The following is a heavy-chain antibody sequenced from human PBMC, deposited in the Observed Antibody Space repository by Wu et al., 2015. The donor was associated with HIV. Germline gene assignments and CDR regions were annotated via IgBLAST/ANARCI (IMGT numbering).Heavy chain of an antibody. CDR3: TRSTFAGGSDTWYSFDK. J-gene: IGHJ4*02. D-gene: IGHD2-15*01. CDR1: GGTFGTYA. Sequence: QVQLLQSGAEVKKPGSSVKVSCKASGGTFGTYAMNWVRQAPGQGLEWMGRIIPALGTVKYAQNFQGRVTITTDGTDESTNTAYMELSNLKSEDTAVYFCTRSTFAGGSDTWYSFDKWGQGTLVSVSS. V-gene: IGHV1-69*05. CDR2: IIPALGTV.